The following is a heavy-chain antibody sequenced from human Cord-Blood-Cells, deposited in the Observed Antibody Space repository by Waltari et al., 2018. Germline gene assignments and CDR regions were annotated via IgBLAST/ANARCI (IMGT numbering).Heavy chain of an antibody. V-gene: IGHV1-2*02. D-gene: IGHD6-13*01. CDR2: INPNSGGT. J-gene: IGHJ3*02. CDR1: GDTFPGYY. CDR3: ARDPIEIAAAGTGAFDI. Sequence: QVQLVQSGAEVKKPGVSVKVSCKASGDTFPGYYMHWVRPAPGQGLEWMGWINPNSGGTNYAQKFQGRVTMTRDTSISTAYMELSRLRSDDTAVYYCARDPIEIAAAGTGAFDIWGQGTMVTVSS.